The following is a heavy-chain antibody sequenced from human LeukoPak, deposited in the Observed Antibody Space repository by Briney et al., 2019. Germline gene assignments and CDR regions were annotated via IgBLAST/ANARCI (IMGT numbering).Heavy chain of an antibody. Sequence: GGSLRLSCAASGFTFDDYGMIWVRQAPGKGLEWVSGINWNGCSTGYPDSVKARFTISRDNAKHSLSLKLHTLRAEDRALYHRARGDCSNTSCLIVYSGHGTLVTVSS. CDR1: GFTFDDYG. V-gene: IGHV3-20*01. CDR2: INWNGCST. CDR3: ARGDCSNTSCLIVY. J-gene: IGHJ4*01. D-gene: IGHD2-2*01.